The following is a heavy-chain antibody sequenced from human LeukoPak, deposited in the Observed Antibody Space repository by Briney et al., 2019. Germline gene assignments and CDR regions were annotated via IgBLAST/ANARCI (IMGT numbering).Heavy chain of an antibody. Sequence: SQTLSLTCTVSGGSISSGGYYWSWIRQPPGKGLEWIGEINHSGSTNYSPSLKSRVTISVDTSKNQFSLKLSSVTAADTAVYYCARGAWVTNDFDYWGQGTLVTVSS. V-gene: IGHV4-30-2*01. CDR1: GGSISSGGYY. CDR3: ARGAWVTNDFDY. D-gene: IGHD4-17*01. J-gene: IGHJ4*02. CDR2: INHSGST.